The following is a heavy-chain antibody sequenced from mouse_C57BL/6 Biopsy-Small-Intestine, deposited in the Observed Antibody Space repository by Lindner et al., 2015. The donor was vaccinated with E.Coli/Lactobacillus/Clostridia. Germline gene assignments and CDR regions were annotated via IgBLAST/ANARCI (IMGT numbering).Heavy chain of an antibody. Sequence: SVKVSCKASGGTFNNFAFSWVRQAPGQGLEWVGGIIPLVGTANYAQRFQGRVTITADTSTSTAYMELNSLRSEDTAVYYCASDWLQFSGAYWGQGTLVTVSS. CDR2: IIPLVGTA. CDR3: ASDWLQFSGAY. V-gene: IGHV1-63*02. CDR1: GGTFNNFA. D-gene: IGHD1-2*01. J-gene: IGHJ4*01.